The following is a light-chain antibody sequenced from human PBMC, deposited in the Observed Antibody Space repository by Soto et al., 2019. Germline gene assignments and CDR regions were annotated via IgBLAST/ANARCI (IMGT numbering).Light chain of an antibody. V-gene: IGKV1-39*01. CDR3: QQTYSSPRT. Sequence: ITMTQSPSSLSASLADGVTMTCRASQSISHYLNWYQQIPGKAPKFLIYAASSLQSGVPSRFSGSGSGTDFTLTICRLQPEDFATYYSQQTYSSPRTFCQGTKVDIK. CDR2: AAS. CDR1: QSISHY. J-gene: IGKJ1*01.